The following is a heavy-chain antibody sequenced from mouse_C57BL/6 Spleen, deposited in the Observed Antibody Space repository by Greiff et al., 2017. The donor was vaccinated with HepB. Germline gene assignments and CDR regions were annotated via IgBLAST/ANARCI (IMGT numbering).Heavy chain of an antibody. V-gene: IGHV1-42*01. CDR1: GYSFTGYY. Sequence: VQLKESGPELVKPGASVKISCKASGYSFTGYYMNWVKQSPEKSLEWIGEINPSTGGTTYNQKFKAKATLTVDKSSSTAYMQLKSLTSEDSAVYYCARVGSNYGYFDVWGTGTTVTVSS. CDR2: INPSTGGT. J-gene: IGHJ1*03. CDR3: ARVGSNYGYFDV. D-gene: IGHD2-5*01.